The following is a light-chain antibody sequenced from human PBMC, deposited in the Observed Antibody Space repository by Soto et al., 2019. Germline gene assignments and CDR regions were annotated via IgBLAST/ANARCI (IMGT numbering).Light chain of an antibody. Sequence: EIVMTQSPATLSVSPGERATLSCRASQSVSSDLAWYQQKPGQTPSLLIYAASTRATGIPARFSVSGSGTGFPLTISRLHSDDFAVYYFQQCRPSPRPFG. J-gene: IGKJ5*01. V-gene: IGKV3D-15*01. CDR2: AAS. CDR1: QSVSSD. CDR3: QQCRPSPRP.